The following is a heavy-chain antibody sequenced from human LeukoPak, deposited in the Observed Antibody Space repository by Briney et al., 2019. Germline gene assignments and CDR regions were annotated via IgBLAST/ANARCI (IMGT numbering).Heavy chain of an antibody. CDR3: ARQVDCGGDCTDY. D-gene: IGHD2-21*02. CDR1: DASTNSAYY. Sequence: PSETLSLTCTVSDASTNSAYYWGWIRQPPGKGLEWIASIYYDGSTYFNPSLESRVTISVDTSKNQFSLRLSAVTAADTAVYYCARQVDCGGDCTDYWGQGTLVTVSS. J-gene: IGHJ4*02. CDR2: IYYDGST. V-gene: IGHV4-39*01.